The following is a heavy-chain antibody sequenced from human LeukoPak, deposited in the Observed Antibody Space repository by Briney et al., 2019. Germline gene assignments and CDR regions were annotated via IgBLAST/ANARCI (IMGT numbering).Heavy chain of an antibody. CDR1: GGSISSSNYY. D-gene: IGHD6-13*01. CDR2: IYYTGST. CDR3: VVVAAALNWFDP. Sequence: PSETLSLTCTVSGGSISSSNYYWGWIRQPPGKGLEWIGTIYYTGSTYYNPSLKSRVTISVDTSKDPFPLKLSSVTAADTAVYYCVVVAAALNWFDPWGQGTLVTVSS. J-gene: IGHJ5*02. V-gene: IGHV4-39*01.